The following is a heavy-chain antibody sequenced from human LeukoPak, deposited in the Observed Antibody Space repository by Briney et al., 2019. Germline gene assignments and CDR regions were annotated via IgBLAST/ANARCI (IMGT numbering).Heavy chain of an antibody. CDR3: ARSSYSSSSSV. CDR2: INSDGSEG. J-gene: IGHJ3*01. Sequence: GGSLRLSCAFSGFTFSGFWMSWSRQAPGKGLEWVASINSDGSEGYYADVVKGRFTISGDNAKNSLYLQINSLRAEDTAVYYCARSSYSSSSSVWGQGTMVTVSS. D-gene: IGHD6-6*01. V-gene: IGHV3-7*03. CDR1: GFTFSGFW.